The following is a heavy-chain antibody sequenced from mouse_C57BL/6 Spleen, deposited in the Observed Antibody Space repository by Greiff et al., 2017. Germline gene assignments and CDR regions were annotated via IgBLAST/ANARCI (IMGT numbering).Heavy chain of an antibody. Sequence: QVHVKQPGAELVKPGASVKLSCKASGYTFTSYWMHWVKQRPGRGLEWIGRIDPNSGGTKYNEKFKSKATLTVDKPSSTAYMQLSSLTSEDSAVYYCARSAQATYYYAMDYWGQGTSVTVSS. CDR1: GYTFTSYW. V-gene: IGHV1-72*01. CDR2: IDPNSGGT. J-gene: IGHJ4*01. CDR3: ARSAQATYYYAMDY. D-gene: IGHD3-2*02.